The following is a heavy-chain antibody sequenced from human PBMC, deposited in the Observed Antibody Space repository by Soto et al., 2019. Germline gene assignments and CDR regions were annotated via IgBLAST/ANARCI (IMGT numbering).Heavy chain of an antibody. J-gene: IGHJ4*02. CDR2: IGHDGSKE. D-gene: IGHD3-3*01. CDR1: GFTFTNYG. Sequence: GGSLRLSCVASGFTFTNYGMHWVRQAPGKGLEWVAVIGHDGSKEHYADSVKGRFSISRDYSENTVYLQMNSLRPEDTAVYYCAKDERYYDFWSGYYDYWGQGTLVTVSS. V-gene: IGHV3-30*18. CDR3: AKDERYYDFWSGYYDY.